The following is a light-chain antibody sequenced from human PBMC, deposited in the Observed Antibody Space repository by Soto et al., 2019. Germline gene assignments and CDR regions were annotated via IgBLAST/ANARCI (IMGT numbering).Light chain of an antibody. CDR3: STYTRSSTLHV. CDR2: AVS. CDR1: SSDVGGYNY. J-gene: IGLJ1*01. V-gene: IGLV2-14*01. Sequence: QSALTQPASVSGSPGQSITISCTGTSSDVGGYNYVSWYQQHTGKAPKLMIYAVSNRPSGVANCFSGSKSVNTASLTISGPQAENDADYSCSTYTRSSTLHVFGTGTKLTVI.